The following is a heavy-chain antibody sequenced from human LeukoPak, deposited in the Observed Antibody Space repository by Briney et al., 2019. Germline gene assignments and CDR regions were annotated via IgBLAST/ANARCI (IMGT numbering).Heavy chain of an antibody. Sequence: GGSLRLSCAASGFTFSSYDMSWVRQAPGKGLEWVSGTSGGGVTTYYADSVKGRFTISRDNSKNTLYLQMNSLRAEDTAVYYCAKGSHSSGYSSFDYWGQGTLVTVSS. CDR2: TSGGGVTT. CDR1: GFTFSSYD. V-gene: IGHV3-23*01. CDR3: AKGSHSSGYSSFDY. D-gene: IGHD6-19*01. J-gene: IGHJ4*02.